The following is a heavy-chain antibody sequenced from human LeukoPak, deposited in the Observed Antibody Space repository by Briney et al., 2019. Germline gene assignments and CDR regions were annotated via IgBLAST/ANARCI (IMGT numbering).Heavy chain of an antibody. Sequence: SETLSLTCSVSGDSISSYYWSWFRQPPGKGLEWIGYIYYSGSTNYNPSLKGRVIISIDTSKNQFSLKLSSVTAADTAVYYCARDPSGGRGSFDYWGQGTLVTVSS. CDR3: ARDPSGGRGSFDY. D-gene: IGHD3-16*01. CDR1: GDSISSYY. V-gene: IGHV4-59*01. J-gene: IGHJ4*02. CDR2: IYYSGST.